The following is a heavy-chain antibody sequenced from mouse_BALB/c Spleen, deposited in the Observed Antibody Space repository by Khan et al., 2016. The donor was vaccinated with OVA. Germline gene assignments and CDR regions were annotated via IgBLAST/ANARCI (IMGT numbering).Heavy chain of an antibody. Sequence: EVQLQQSGPEVVKPGASVKMSCKASGYTFTSSVMHWVKQKPGQGLEWIGYIYPYNDATKYNEKFSGKATLTSDKSSSTAYMELSSLTSEDSAVYCCAPVDTYYVSFAYWGQGTLVTVSA. D-gene: IGHD1-1*01. CDR2: IYPYNDAT. J-gene: IGHJ3*01. CDR3: APVDTYYVSFAY. V-gene: IGHV1S136*01. CDR1: GYTFTSSV.